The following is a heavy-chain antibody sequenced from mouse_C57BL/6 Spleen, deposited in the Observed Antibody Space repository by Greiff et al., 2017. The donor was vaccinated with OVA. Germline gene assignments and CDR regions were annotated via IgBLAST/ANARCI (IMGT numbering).Heavy chain of an antibody. CDR1: GYAFTNYL. J-gene: IGHJ3*01. CDR3: ARGGVLWFAY. CDR2: INPGSGGT. V-gene: IGHV1-54*01. Sequence: VMLVESGAELVRPGPSVKVSCKASGYAFTNYLIEWVKQRPGQGLEWIGVINPGSGGTNYNEKFKGKATLTADKSSSTAYMQLSSLTSEDSAVYFCARGGVLWFAYWGQGTLVTVSA.